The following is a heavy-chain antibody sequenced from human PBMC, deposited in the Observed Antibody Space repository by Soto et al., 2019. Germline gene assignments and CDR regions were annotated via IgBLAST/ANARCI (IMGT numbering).Heavy chain of an antibody. CDR1: GYTFTSYG. CDR2: ISAYNGNT. CDR3: ASIAAAGPNYYYYMDV. D-gene: IGHD6-13*01. Sequence: ASVKVSCKASGYTFTSYGISWVRQAPGQGLEWMGWISAYNGNTNYAQKLQGRVTMTTDTSTSTAYMELRSLRSDDAAVYYCASIAAAGPNYYYYMDVWGKGTTVTVSS. V-gene: IGHV1-18*01. J-gene: IGHJ6*03.